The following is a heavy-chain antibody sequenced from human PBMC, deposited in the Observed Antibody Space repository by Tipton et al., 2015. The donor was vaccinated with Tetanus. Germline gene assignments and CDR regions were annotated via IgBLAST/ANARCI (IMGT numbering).Heavy chain of an antibody. CDR1: GFTFSSYW. J-gene: IGHJ4*02. V-gene: IGHV3-7*01. Sequence: SLRLSCAASGFTFSSYWMSWVRQAPGKGLEWVANIKQDGSEKYYVDSVKGRFTISGDSAKNSLYLQMNSLRAEDTAVYYCARARVAVAGTRFDYWGQGTLVTVSS. CDR2: IKQDGSEK. D-gene: IGHD6-19*01. CDR3: ARARVAVAGTRFDY.